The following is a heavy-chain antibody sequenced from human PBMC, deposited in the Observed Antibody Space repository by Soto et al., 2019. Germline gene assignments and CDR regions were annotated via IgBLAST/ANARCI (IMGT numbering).Heavy chain of an antibody. CDR2: IYPGDSDT. D-gene: IGHD4-17*01. V-gene: IGHV5-51*01. J-gene: IGHJ4*02. CDR1: GYSFTSYW. Sequence: GESLKISCKGSGYSFTSYWIGWVRQMPGKGLEWMGIIYPGDSDTRYSPSFQGQVTISADKSVSTAYLQWSSLKAADTTMYYCATWPHYGDYPRGYWGQGTLVTVSS. CDR3: ATWPHYGDYPRGY.